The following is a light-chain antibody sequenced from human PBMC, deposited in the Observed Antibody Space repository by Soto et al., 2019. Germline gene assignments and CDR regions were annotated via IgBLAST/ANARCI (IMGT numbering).Light chain of an antibody. CDR3: QQRSNWPPWT. J-gene: IGKJ1*01. CDR1: QSVSSY. V-gene: IGKV3-11*01. CDR2: DAS. Sequence: EVVLAQSPATLSFSPGERATLSCRASQSVSSYLAWYQQKPGQAPRLLIYDASNRATGIPVRFSGSGSGTDFTLTISSLEPEDFAVYYCQQRSNWPPWTFGQGTKVDIK.